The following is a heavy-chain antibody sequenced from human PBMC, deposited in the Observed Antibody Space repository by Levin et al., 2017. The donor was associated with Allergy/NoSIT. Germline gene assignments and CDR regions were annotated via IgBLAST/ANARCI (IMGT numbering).Heavy chain of an antibody. J-gene: IGHJ3*02. Sequence: SLKISCAASGFTFDDFAMHWVRQTPGRGLEWGSGINWNSGKIGYGDSMKGRFTISRDNAKSSLYLQMNSLRIEDTALYYCAKTRGFSFGIDAIDMWGQGTMVTVSS. CDR3: AKTRGFSFGIDAIDM. CDR1: GFTFDDFA. V-gene: IGHV3-9*01. D-gene: IGHD5-18*01. CDR2: INWNSGKI.